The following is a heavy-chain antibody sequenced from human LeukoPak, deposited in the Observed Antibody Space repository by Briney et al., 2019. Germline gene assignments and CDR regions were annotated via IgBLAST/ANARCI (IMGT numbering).Heavy chain of an antibody. Sequence: PSETLSLTCTVSGGSISSYYWSWIRQPPGKGLEWIGYIYYSGSTNYNPSLKSRATISVDTSKNPLSLKLSSVTAADTAVYYCARGYSSSSWFDYWGQGTLVTVSS. D-gene: IGHD6-6*01. CDR2: IYYSGST. V-gene: IGHV4-59*01. J-gene: IGHJ4*02. CDR3: ARGYSSSSWFDY. CDR1: GGSISSYY.